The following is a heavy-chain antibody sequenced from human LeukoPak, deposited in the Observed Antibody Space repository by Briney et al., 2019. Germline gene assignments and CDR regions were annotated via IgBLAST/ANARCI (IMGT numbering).Heavy chain of an antibody. D-gene: IGHD5-12*01. CDR2: ISGSGGST. V-gene: IGHV3-23*01. J-gene: IGHJ4*02. CDR1: GFTFSSYG. Sequence: PGGSLRLSCAASGFTFSSYGMSWVRQAPGKGLEWVSAISGSGGSTYYADSVKGRFTISRDNSKNTLYLQMNSLRAEDTAVYYCARLNSGYVTFDYWGQGTLVTVSS. CDR3: ARLNSGYVTFDY.